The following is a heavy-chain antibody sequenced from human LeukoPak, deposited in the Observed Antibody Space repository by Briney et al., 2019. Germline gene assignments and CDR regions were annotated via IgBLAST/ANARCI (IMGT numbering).Heavy chain of an antibody. D-gene: IGHD2-15*01. V-gene: IGHV3-30*04. CDR3: ARDQGYCSGGSCYIFYYFDY. J-gene: IGHJ4*02. Sequence: GESLRLSCVASGFTFSTYAMSWVRQAPGKGLEWVAVISYDGSNKYYADSVKGRFTISRDNSKNTLYLQMNSLRAEDTAVYYCARDQGYCSGGSCYIFYYFDYWGQGTLVTVSS. CDR2: ISYDGSNK. CDR1: GFTFSTYA.